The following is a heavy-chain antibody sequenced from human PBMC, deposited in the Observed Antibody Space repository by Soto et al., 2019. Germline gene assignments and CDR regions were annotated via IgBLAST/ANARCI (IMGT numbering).Heavy chain of an antibody. J-gene: IGHJ3*02. V-gene: IGHV1-18*01. D-gene: IGHD3-16*02. CDR1: GYTFTSYG. CDR3: ARALMITFGGVIVDDAFDI. Sequence: ASVKVSCKASGYTFTSYGIXWVRQAPGQGLEWMGWISAYNGNTNYAQKLQGRVTMTTDTSTSTAYMELRSLRSDDTAVYYCARALMITFGGVIVDDAFDIWGQGTMVTVSS. CDR2: ISAYNGNT.